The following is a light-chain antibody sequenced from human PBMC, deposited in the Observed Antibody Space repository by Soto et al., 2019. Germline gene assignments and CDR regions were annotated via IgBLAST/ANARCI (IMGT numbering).Light chain of an antibody. CDR2: DAS. CDR3: QQYNSYRT. Sequence: DIQMTQSLSTLSASVGDRVTITCRASQSISSWLAWYQQKPGKAPKPLIYDASSLESGVPSRFSGSGSGTEFTLTISSLQPDDFATYYCQQYNSYRTFGQGTKV. V-gene: IGKV1-5*01. J-gene: IGKJ1*01. CDR1: QSISSW.